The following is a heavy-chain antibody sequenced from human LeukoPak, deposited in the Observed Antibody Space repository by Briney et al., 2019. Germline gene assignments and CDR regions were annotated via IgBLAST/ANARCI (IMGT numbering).Heavy chain of an antibody. CDR2: IYHSGSP. CDR3: ARDSGTQAYYYGYYVIYV. CDR1: GGSIRSGGYS. D-gene: IGHD1-26*01. V-gene: IGHV4-30-2*01. J-gene: IGHJ6*02. Sequence: SQTLSLTCAVSGGSIRSGGYSWRWVRQPPGRGLEWLGDIYHSGSPYYNPSLKSRVTISVDRSKNQFSLKLSSVTAADTAVYYCARDSGTQAYYYGYYVIYVWRQGPTV.